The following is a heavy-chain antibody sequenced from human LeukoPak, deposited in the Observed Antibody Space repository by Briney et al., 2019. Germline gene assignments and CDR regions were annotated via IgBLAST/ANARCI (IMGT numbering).Heavy chain of an antibody. J-gene: IGHJ4*02. Sequence: GGSLRLSCAASGFTFSSYWMSWVRQAPGKGLEWVANIKQDGSEKYYVDSVKDRFTISRDNAKNSLYLQMNSLRAEDTAVYYCARETRPGNIDYWGQGTLVTVSS. CDR3: ARETRPGNIDY. V-gene: IGHV3-7*01. CDR1: GFTFSSYW. D-gene: IGHD2-2*01. CDR2: IKQDGSEK.